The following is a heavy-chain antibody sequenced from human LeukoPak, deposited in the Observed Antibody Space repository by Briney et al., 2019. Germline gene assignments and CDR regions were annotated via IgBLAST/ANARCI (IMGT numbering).Heavy chain of an antibody. CDR1: GYTLTDYY. D-gene: IGHD6-13*01. CDR2: INPDSGDT. Sequence: ASVKVSCKASGYTLTDYYVHWVRQAPGQGLEWMGWINPDSGDTSYAQNFQGRVTMTRDTSISTVYMELSRLISDDTAVYYCARDKTAAFDYWGQGTPVTVSS. V-gene: IGHV1-2*02. CDR3: ARDKTAAFDY. J-gene: IGHJ4*02.